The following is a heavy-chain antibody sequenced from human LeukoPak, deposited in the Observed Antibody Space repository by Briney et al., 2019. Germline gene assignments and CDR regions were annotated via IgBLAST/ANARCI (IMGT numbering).Heavy chain of an antibody. Sequence: GGSLRLSCAASGFTFSNAWMSWVRQAPGKGLEWVGRIKSKTDGGTTDYAAPVKGRFTISRDDSKNTLYLQMNSLKTEDTAVYYCTTEDDYVWGSYRPGIAWGQGTLVTVSS. CDR2: IKSKTDGGTT. CDR3: TTEDDYVWGSYRPGIA. V-gene: IGHV3-15*01. J-gene: IGHJ4*02. D-gene: IGHD3-16*02. CDR1: GFTFSNAW.